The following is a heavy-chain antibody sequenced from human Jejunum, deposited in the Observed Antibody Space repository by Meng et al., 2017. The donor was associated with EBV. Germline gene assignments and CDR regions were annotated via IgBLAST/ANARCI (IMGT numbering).Heavy chain of an antibody. D-gene: IGHD3-16*01. CDR1: ARSFSNYA. CDR2: GIPIIARA. CDR3: AGSSGGVGAGYFDY. Sequence: QRQTGQSGAEVQKTPSPWRVACMTSARSFSNYAFSWWLRAPGQEFEWLGGGIPIIARATYEQRYQGRVAITADKSTSRAYIELRSLRSEDTTVLYCAGSSGGVGAGYFDYWGQGTLVTVSS. J-gene: IGHJ4*02. V-gene: IGHV1-69*06.